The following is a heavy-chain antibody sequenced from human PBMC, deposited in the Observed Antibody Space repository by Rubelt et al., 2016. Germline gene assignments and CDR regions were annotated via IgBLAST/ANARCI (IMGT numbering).Heavy chain of an antibody. CDR3: AKDLHYHYYYMEV. CDR2: LYSGGAA. V-gene: IGHV3-66*01. J-gene: IGHJ6*03. Sequence: PGGSLRLSCAASGFTVSNSYIHWVRQAPGKGLEWVSVLYSGGAAYYAGYVKGRFTISRDSSKNTLYLQMNSLRPEDTAVYFCAKDLHYHYYYMEVWGKGTTVTVSS. CDR1: GFTVSNSY.